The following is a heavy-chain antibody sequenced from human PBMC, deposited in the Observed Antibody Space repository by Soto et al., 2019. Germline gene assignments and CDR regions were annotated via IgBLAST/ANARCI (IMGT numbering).Heavy chain of an antibody. V-gene: IGHV1-18*04. J-gene: IGHJ4*02. CDR3: TRDPSNTSGYRSYFDI. CDR2: ISTYNGDT. D-gene: IGHD3-22*01. Sequence: ASVKLSFKTSSYRFPTHSITWLRPAPGQVLEWMGWISTYNGDTNYAQKFQGRVTLPKDTSTSTAYMELRSLRSDDTSVYYCTRDPSNTSGYRSYFDIWEPETLV. CDR1: SYRFPTHS.